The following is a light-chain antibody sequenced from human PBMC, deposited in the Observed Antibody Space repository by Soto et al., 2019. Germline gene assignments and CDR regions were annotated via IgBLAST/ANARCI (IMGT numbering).Light chain of an antibody. CDR2: RNN. CDR3: AAWDDSMRGYV. J-gene: IGLJ1*01. CDR1: SSNIGSNY. V-gene: IGLV1-47*01. Sequence: QAVVTQPPSASGTPGQRVTISCSGSSSNIGSNYVYWYQQLPGTAPKLLIYRNNQRPSGVPDRFSGSKSGTSASLAISGLRSEDEADYYCAAWDDSMRGYVFGTEPQLTVL.